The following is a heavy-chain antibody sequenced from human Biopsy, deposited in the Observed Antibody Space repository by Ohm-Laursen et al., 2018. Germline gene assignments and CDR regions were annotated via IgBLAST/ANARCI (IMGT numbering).Heavy chain of an antibody. V-gene: IGHV1-2*02. J-gene: IGHJ4*02. D-gene: IGHD6-19*01. CDR1: GYTFTGDY. CDR3: ALQSVAQMKNFDY. Sequence: ASVKVSCNASGYTFTGDYIHWVRQAPGQGLEWMGWISPKSGGTNYAQKFQGNITMTKNTSMSTAYMEMSRLRSDDTAVYYCALQSVAQMKNFDYWGQGTLVTVSS. CDR2: ISPKSGGT.